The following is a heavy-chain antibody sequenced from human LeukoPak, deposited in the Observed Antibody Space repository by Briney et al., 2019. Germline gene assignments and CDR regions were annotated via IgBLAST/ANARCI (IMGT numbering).Heavy chain of an antibody. J-gene: IGHJ4*02. D-gene: IGHD4-17*01. CDR3: ARVVDHDYGDYYLDY. Sequence: GGSLRLSCAASGFTFSSYAMSWVRQAPGKGLEWVSAISGSGGSTYCADSVKGRFTISRDNSKNTLYLQMNSLRAEDTAVYYCARVVDHDYGDYYLDYWGQGTLVTVSS. CDR2: ISGSGGST. CDR1: GFTFSSYA. V-gene: IGHV3-23*01.